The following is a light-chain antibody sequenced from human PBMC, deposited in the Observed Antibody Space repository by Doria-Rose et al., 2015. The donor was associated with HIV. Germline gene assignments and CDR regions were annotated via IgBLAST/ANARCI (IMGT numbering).Light chain of an antibody. J-gene: IGKJ1*01. CDR3: HQYGTSWT. CDR2: DGS. V-gene: IGKV3-20*01. CDR1: QSFSSTY. Sequence: TQSPGTLSLSPGERATLSCRASQSFSSTYLAWYQQKPGQAPSLLIYDGSTRATGIPDRLSASGSGTDFTRTINRLEPEDFALYYCHQYGTSWTFGQGTKVEI.